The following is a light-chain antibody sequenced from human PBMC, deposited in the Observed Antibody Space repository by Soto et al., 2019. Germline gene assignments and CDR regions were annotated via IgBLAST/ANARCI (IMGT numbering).Light chain of an antibody. CDR1: QSITNY. CDR2: AAS. Sequence: DIQMTQSPSSLSASIGDRVTITCRASQSITNYLTWYQQTPGKAPKLLIYAASSLQDGVPARFSGSGSGTDSTITISRLQPEDFATYYCQQSDSSPTFGQGTKVEIK. V-gene: IGKV1-39*01. J-gene: IGKJ2*01. CDR3: QQSDSSPT.